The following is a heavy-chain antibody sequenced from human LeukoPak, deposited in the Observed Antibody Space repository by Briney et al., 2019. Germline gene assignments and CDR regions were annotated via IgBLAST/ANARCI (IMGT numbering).Heavy chain of an antibody. CDR2: IIPIFGTA. Sequence: SAKVSCKASGGTFSSYAISWVRQAPGQGLEWMGGIIPIFGTANYAQKFQGRVTITTDESTSTAYMELSSLRSEDTAVYYCARGDYYDSPRRAFDIWGQGTMVTVSS. V-gene: IGHV1-69*05. D-gene: IGHD3-22*01. CDR3: ARGDYYDSPRRAFDI. J-gene: IGHJ3*02. CDR1: GGTFSSYA.